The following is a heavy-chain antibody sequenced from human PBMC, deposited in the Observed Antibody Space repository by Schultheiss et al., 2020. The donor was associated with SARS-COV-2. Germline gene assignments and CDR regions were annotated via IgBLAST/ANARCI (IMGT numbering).Heavy chain of an antibody. D-gene: IGHD5-12*01. V-gene: IGHV3-64*04. J-gene: IGHJ4*02. CDR3: ARDRGGYDSYYFDY. Sequence: GGSLRLSCAASGFTFSSYGMHWVRQAPGKGLEYVSAISSNGGSTYYADSVKGRFTISRDNAKNSLYLQMNSLRAEDTAVYYCARDRGGYDSYYFDYWGQGTLVTVSS. CDR1: GFTFSSYG. CDR2: ISSNGGST.